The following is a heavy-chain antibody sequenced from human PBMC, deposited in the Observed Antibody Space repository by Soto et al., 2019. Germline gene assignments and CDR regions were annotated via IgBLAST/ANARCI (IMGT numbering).Heavy chain of an antibody. CDR1: GGSFSGYY. CDR2: INHSGST. CDR3: ARFTRRDGYTQ. V-gene: IGHV4-34*01. J-gene: IGHJ4*02. D-gene: IGHD5-12*01. Sequence: QVQLQQWGAGLLKPSETLSLTCAVYGGSFSGYYWSWIRQPPGKGLEWIGEINHSGSTNYNPSLKSRVTISVDTPKNQFSLKLSSVTAADPAVYYCARFTRRDGYTQWAQGTLVTVSS.